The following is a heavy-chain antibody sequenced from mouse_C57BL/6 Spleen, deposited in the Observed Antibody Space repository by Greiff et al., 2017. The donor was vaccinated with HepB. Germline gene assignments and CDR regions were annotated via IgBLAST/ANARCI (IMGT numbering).Heavy chain of an antibody. CDR3: ATALYYDFDAWFAY. CDR2: ISSGSSTI. Sequence: EVQGVESGGGLVKPGGSLKLSCAASGFTFSDYGMHWVRQAPEKGLEWVAYISSGSSTIYYADTVKGRFPISRDNAKNTLFLQMPSLRSEDTARYYFATALYYDFDAWFAYWGQGTLVTVSA. J-gene: IGHJ3*01. CDR1: GFTFSDYG. V-gene: IGHV5-17*01. D-gene: IGHD2-4*01.